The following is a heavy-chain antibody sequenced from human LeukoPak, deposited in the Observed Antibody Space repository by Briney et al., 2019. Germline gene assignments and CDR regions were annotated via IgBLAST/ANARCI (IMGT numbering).Heavy chain of an antibody. V-gene: IGHV3-21*01. D-gene: IGHD3-22*01. CDR1: GFTFSSYS. CDR2: IGSSSSSI. CDR3: AREDISGSRHY. J-gene: IGHJ4*02. Sequence: SGGSLRLSCAASGFTFSSYSMNWVRQAPGKGLEWVSSIGSSSSSIFYVDSVKGRFTISRDNAKDSLYLQMNSLRAEDTAVYYCAREDISGSRHYWGQGTLVTVSS.